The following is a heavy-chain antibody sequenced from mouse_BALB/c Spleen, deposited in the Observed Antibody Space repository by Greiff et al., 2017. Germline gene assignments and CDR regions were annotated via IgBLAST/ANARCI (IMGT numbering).Heavy chain of an antibody. CDR2: IWGDGST. V-gene: IGHV2-6-7*01. J-gene: IGHJ4*01. D-gene: IGHD2-14*01. CDR3: ARAYYRYGNAMDY. CDR1: GFSLTGYG. Sequence: VKLMESGPGLVAPSQSLSITCTASGFSLTGYGVNWVRQPPGKGLEWLGMIWGDGSTDYNSALKSRLSISKDNSKSQVFLKMNSLQTDDTARYYCARAYYRYGNAMDYWGQGTSVTVSS.